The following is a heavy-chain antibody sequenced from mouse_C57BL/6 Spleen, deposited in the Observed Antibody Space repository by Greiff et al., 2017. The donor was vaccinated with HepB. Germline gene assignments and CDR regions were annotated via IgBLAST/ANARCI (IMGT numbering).Heavy chain of an antibody. CDR1: GFSLTSYG. D-gene: IGHD2-3*01. J-gene: IGHJ4*01. CDR2: IWSGGST. V-gene: IGHV2-2*01. Sequence: VMLVESGPGLVQPSQSLSITCTVSGFSLTSYGVHWVRQSPGKGLEWLGVIWSGGSTDYNAAFISRLSISKDNSKSQVFFKMNSLQADDTAIYYCARIGWLLRGYAMDYWGQGTSVTVSS. CDR3: ARIGWLLRGYAMDY.